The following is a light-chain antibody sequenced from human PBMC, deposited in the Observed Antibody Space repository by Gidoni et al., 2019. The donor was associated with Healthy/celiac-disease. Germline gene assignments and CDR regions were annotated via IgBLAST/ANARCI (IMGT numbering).Light chain of an antibody. V-gene: IGKV1-39*01. J-gene: IGKJ1*01. Sequence: DIQMTQSPSSLSASVGDRVTIPCRASQSISSYLNWYQQKPGKAPKLLIYAASSLQSGVPSRFSGSGSGTDFTLTISSLQPEDFATYYCQQSYSTLRRTFGQGTKVEIK. CDR2: AAS. CDR3: QQSYSTLRRT. CDR1: QSISSY.